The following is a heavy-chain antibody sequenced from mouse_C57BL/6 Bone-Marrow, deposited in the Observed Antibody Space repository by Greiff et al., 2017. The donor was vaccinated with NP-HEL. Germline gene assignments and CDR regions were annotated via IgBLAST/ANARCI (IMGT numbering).Heavy chain of an antibody. J-gene: IGHJ3*01. CDR2: INPNNGGT. CDR1: GYTFTDYN. D-gene: IGHD2-4*01. CDR3: ARPMITKAWFAY. Sequence: VQLKESGPELVKPGASVKMSCKASGYTFTDYNMHWVKQSHGKSLEWIGYINPNNGGTSYNQKFKGKATLTVNKSSSTAYMELRSLTSEDSAVYYCARPMITKAWFAYWGQGTLVTVSA. V-gene: IGHV1-22*01.